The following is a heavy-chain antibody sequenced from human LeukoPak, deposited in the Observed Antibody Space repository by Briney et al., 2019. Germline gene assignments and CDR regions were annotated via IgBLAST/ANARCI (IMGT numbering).Heavy chain of an antibody. J-gene: IGHJ4*02. CDR3: ARGVGYYDSSGYIDY. V-gene: IGHV3-21*01. CDR1: GFIFSTYT. CDR2: ISSSSNYI. Sequence: PGGSLRLSCAASGFIFSTYTMNWVRQAPGKGLEWVSAISSSSNYIYYADSVRGRFTISRDNAKNSLYLQMNSLRAEDTAVYYCARGVGYYDSSGYIDYWGQGTLVTVSS. D-gene: IGHD3-22*01.